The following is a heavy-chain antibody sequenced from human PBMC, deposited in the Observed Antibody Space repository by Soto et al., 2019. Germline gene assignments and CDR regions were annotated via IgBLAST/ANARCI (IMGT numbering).Heavy chain of an antibody. Sequence: GGSLRLSCAASGFTFSSYSMNWVRQAPGKGLEWVSSISSSSSYIYYADSVKGRFTISRDNAKNSLYLQMNSLRAEDTAVYYCATGYSRSRIWSDPWGQGTLVTVSS. V-gene: IGHV3-21*01. CDR2: ISSSSSYI. D-gene: IGHD6-13*01. CDR3: ATGYSRSRIWSDP. J-gene: IGHJ5*02. CDR1: GFTFSSYS.